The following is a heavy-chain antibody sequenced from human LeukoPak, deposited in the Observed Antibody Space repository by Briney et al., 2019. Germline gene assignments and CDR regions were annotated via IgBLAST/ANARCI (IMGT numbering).Heavy chain of an antibody. D-gene: IGHD3-9*01. V-gene: IGHV1-46*01. CDR1: GYTFTSYY. CDR3: ARGFDDILTGYYFFDY. J-gene: IGHJ4*02. CDR2: INPSGGST. Sequence: ASVKVSCKASGYTFTSYYMHWVRQAPGQGLEWMGIINPSGGSTSYAQKFQGRVTMTRDMSTSTVYMELSSLRSEDTAVYYCARGFDDILTGYYFFDYWGQGTLVTVSS.